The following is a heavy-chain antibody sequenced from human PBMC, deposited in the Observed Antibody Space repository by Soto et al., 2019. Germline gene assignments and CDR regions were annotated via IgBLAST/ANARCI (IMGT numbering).Heavy chain of an antibody. D-gene: IGHD6-13*01. J-gene: IGHJ6*02. CDR2: IYYSGST. CDR3: AREAGSSSWYDENYYGMDV. CDR1: GGSISSYY. V-gene: IGHV4-59*01. Sequence: SETLSLTCTGSGGSISSYYWSWIRQPPGKGLEWIGYIYYSGSTNYNPSLKSRVTISVDTSKNQFSLKLSSVTAADTAVYYCAREAGSSSWYDENYYGMDVWGQGTTVTV.